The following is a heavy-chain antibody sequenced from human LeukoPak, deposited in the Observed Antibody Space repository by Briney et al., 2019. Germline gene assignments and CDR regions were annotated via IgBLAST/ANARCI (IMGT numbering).Heavy chain of an antibody. J-gene: IGHJ4*02. D-gene: IGHD6-13*01. Sequence: SETLSLTCTVSGGSISSNYWSWIRQPPGKGLEWIGYIYYSGTTSYNPSLKSRVTISVDTSKNQFSLKLSSVTAADTAVYYCARLGPAAGTSFDYWGQGTLVTVSS. V-gene: IGHV4-59*08. CDR1: GGSISSNY. CDR3: ARLGPAAGTSFDY. CDR2: IYYSGTT.